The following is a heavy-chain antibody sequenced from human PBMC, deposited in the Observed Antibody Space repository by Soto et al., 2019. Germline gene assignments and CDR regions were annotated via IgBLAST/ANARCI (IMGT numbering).Heavy chain of an antibody. CDR1: GFIFSTYG. Sequence: QVQLVESGGGVVQPGRSLRLSCAASGFIFSTYGMHWVRQAPGKGLEWVAVISFDGINKYSAESVKGRFSMSRDNSKNTLYLQMNSLRVDDSEVYYCRVTSTNDYVWGSYRYWGHGLDRGGQGTRVTVSS. CDR2: ISFDGINK. CDR3: RVTSTNDYVWGSYRYWGHGLDR. J-gene: IGHJ3*01. D-gene: IGHD3-16*02. V-gene: IGHV3-30*03.